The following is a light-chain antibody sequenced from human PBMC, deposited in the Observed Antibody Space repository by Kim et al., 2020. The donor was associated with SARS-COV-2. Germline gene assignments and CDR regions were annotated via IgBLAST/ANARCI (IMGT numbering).Light chain of an antibody. CDR1: ALPKQY. J-gene: IGLJ1*01. CDR2: KDS. V-gene: IGLV3-25*03. Sequence: YELTQPPSVSVSPGQTARITCSGDALPKQYAYWYQQKPGQAPVLVIYKDSERPSGIPERFSGSSSGTTVTLTISGVQAEDEGDYYCQSADSSGTYFYVFGTGTKVTVL. CDR3: QSADSSGTYFYV.